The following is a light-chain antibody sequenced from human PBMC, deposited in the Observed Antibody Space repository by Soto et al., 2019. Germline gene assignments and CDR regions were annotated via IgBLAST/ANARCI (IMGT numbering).Light chain of an antibody. CDR2: GAS. V-gene: IGKV3-20*01. Sequence: DIVLTQSPGALSLSPGDRATLSCRASQNVSSNLAWYQQKPGKAPRLLINGASTWAIGIPARFSGSGSGTDFTLTITRLEPEDIAAYFCQQHAGPPTTFGQGTRLEIK. CDR3: QQHAGPPTT. CDR1: QNVSSN. J-gene: IGKJ5*01.